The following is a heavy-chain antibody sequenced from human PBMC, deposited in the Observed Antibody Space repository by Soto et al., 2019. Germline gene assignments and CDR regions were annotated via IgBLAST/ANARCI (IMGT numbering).Heavy chain of an antibody. CDR1: GGSISSYY. D-gene: IGHD7-27*01. Sequence: QVQLQESGPGLVKPSETLSLTCTVSGGSISSYYWSWIRQPPGKGLEWIGYIYYSGSTNYNPSLTSRVTISVDTSKNQFSLKLSSVTAADTAVYYCARDVDTSPGWFDPWGQGTLVTVSS. CDR3: ARDVDTSPGWFDP. V-gene: IGHV4-59*01. CDR2: IYYSGST. J-gene: IGHJ5*02.